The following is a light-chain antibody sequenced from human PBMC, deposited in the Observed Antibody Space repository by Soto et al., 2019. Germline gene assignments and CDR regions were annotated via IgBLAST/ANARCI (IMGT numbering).Light chain of an antibody. CDR2: AAS. J-gene: IGKJ3*01. Sequence: DIQMTQSPSSLSASVGDRVTITCRASQSISTYLNWYQQKPGKAPNLLIYAASSLQTGVPSRFSGSGSATDFTLTISSLQPEDFATYYCQQSYSAPRTFGPGTKVDIK. CDR1: QSISTY. V-gene: IGKV1-39*01. CDR3: QQSYSAPRT.